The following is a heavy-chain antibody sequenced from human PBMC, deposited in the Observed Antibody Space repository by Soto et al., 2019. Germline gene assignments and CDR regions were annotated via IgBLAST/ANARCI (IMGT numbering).Heavy chain of an antibody. CDR3: ARAGDYGSGIYYYGMDV. CDR2: INPNSGGT. D-gene: IGHD3-10*01. Sequence: ASVKVSCKASGYTFTGYYMHWVRQAPGQGLEWMGWINPNSGGTNYAQKFQGWVTMTRDTSISTAYMELSRLRSDDTAVYYCARAGDYGSGIYYYGMDVWGQGTTVTVSS. V-gene: IGHV1-2*04. J-gene: IGHJ6*02. CDR1: GYTFTGYY.